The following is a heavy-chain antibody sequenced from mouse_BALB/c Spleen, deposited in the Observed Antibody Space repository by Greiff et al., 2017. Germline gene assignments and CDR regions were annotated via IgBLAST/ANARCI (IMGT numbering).Heavy chain of an antibody. J-gene: IGHJ3*01. D-gene: IGHD2-10*01. CDR2: IWTGGGT. CDR3: VRDRPYPRFAY. V-gene: IGHV2-9-2*01. CDR1: GFSLTSYD. Sequence: QVQLQQSGPGLVAPSQSLSITCTVSGFSLTSYDISWIRQPPGKGLEWLGVIWTGGGTNYNSAFMSRLSISKDNSKSQVFLKMNSLQTDDTAIYYCVRDRPYPRFAYWGQGTLVTVSA.